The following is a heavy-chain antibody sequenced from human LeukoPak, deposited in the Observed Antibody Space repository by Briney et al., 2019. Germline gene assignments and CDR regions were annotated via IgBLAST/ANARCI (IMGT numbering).Heavy chain of an antibody. CDR1: GASISSSSHY. V-gene: IGHV4-39*07. D-gene: IGHD3-9*01. CDR3: ASWYYDILTGYPLIDY. J-gene: IGHJ4*02. Sequence: PSETLSLTCTVSGASISSSSHYWGWIRQPPGKGLEWISSIYYSGGTYYNPSLESRVIISVDTSKNQFSLKLISVTAADTAVYYCASWYYDILTGYPLIDYWGQGTLVTVSS. CDR2: IYYSGGT.